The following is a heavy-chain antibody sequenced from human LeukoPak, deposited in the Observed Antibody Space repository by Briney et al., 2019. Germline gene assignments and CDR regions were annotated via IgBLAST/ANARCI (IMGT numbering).Heavy chain of an antibody. CDR1: GGSISSSSYY. Sequence: SETLSLTCTVSGGSISSSSYYWGWIRQPPGKGLEWIGSIYYSGSTYYNPSLKSRLTISVDTSKNQFSLKLSSVTAADTAVYYCARYCSSTSCPHDAFDIWGQGTMVTVSS. CDR3: ARYCSSTSCPHDAFDI. D-gene: IGHD2-2*01. V-gene: IGHV4-39*07. CDR2: IYYSGST. J-gene: IGHJ3*02.